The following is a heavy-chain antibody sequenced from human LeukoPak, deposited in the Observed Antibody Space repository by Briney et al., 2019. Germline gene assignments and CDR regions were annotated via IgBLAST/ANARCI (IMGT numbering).Heavy chain of an antibody. V-gene: IGHV3-30-3*01. Sequence: GRPLRLSCAASGFTFSSYAMHWVRQAPGKGLEWVAVISYDGSNKYYADSVKGRFTISRDNSKNTLYLQMNSLRAEATAVYYCAIDYGDYQNLGYWGQGTLVTVSS. J-gene: IGHJ4*02. CDR1: GFTFSSYA. CDR2: ISYDGSNK. D-gene: IGHD4-17*01. CDR3: AIDYGDYQNLGY.